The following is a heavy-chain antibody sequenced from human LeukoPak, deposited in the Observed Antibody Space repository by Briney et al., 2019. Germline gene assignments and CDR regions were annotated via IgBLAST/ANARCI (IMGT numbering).Heavy chain of an antibody. V-gene: IGHV4-4*07. D-gene: IGHD3-9*01. CDR1: GGSISNYY. J-gene: IGHJ4*02. CDR3: ARGGVDWTFDY. Sequence: SETLSLTCTVSGGSISNYYWSWIRQPAGKGLERIGHIYTSGSTNYNPSLKSRVTMSVDTSKNQFSLNLSSVTAADTAVYYCARGGVDWTFDYWGQGTLVTVSS. CDR2: IYTSGST.